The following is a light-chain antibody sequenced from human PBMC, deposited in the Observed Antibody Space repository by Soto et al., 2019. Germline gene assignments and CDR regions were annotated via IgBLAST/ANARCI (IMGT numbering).Light chain of an antibody. J-gene: IGLJ2*01. CDR3: SSYTSTSTRV. Sequence: QSALTQPASVSASPGQSITISCTGTSSDIGAYNSVSWYQQHPGKAPQLMIYDVSYRPSGISSRFSGSKSGNTASLTISGLQADDEADYYCSSYTSTSTRVFGRGTKVTVL. CDR1: SSDIGAYNS. CDR2: DVS. V-gene: IGLV2-14*01.